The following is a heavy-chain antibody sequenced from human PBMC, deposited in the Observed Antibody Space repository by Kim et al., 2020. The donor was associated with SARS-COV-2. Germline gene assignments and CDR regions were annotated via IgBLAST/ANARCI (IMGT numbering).Heavy chain of an antibody. D-gene: IGHD3-10*01. J-gene: IGHJ3*02. Sequence: ASVKVSCKASGYTLTSYDINWVRQATGQGLEWMGWMNPNSGNTGYAQKFQGRVTMTRNTSISTAYMELSSLRSEDTAVYYCARGPTKLWFGVNDAFDIWGQGTMVTVSS. CDR2: MNPNSGNT. CDR3: ARGPTKLWFGVNDAFDI. CDR1: GYTLTSYD. V-gene: IGHV1-8*01.